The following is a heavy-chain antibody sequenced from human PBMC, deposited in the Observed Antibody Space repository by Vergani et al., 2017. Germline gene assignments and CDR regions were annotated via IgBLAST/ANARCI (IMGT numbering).Heavy chain of an antibody. CDR3: ARDRYYDFWSGYSLYYFDY. V-gene: IGHV1-18*01. CDR2: ISADNGNT. CDR1: GYTFTSYG. D-gene: IGHD3-3*01. J-gene: IGHJ4*02. Sequence: QVQLVQSGAEVKKPGASVKVSCKASGYTFTSYGISWVRQAPGQGLEWMGWISADNGNTNYAQKLQGRVTMTTDTSTSTAYMELRSLRSDDTAVYYCARDRYYDFWSGYSLYYFDYWGQGTLVTVSS.